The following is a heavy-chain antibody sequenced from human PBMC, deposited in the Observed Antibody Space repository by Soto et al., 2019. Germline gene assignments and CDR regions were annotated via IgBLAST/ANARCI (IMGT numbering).Heavy chain of an antibody. CDR3: ARDRHYDILTGYYYYGMDV. D-gene: IGHD3-9*01. Sequence: GSLRLSCAASGFTVSSNYMSWVRQAPGKGLEWVSVIYSGGSTYYADSVKGRFTISRDNSKNTLYLQMNSLRAEDTAVYYCARDRHYDILTGYYYYGMDVWGQGTTVTVS. V-gene: IGHV3-53*01. J-gene: IGHJ6*02. CDR2: IYSGGST. CDR1: GFTVSSNY.